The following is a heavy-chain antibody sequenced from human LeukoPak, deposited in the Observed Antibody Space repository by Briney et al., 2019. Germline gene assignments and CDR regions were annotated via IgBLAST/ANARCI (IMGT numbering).Heavy chain of an antibody. D-gene: IGHD2-2*01. CDR1: GYSFTSYW. CDR3: GSIQYCSSTSCDAFDI. CDR2: IYPGDSDT. V-gene: IGHV5-51*01. Sequence: GESLKISCKGSGYSFTSYWIVWVRQMPVKGLEWMGVIYPGDSDTRYTPSFQGQVTISADKSISTAYLQWSSLKASATAMYYCGSIQYCSSTSCDAFDIWGQETIVTVSS. J-gene: IGHJ3*02.